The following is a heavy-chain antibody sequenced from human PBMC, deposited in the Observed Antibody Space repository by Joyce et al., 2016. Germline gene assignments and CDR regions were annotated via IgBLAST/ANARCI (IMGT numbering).Heavy chain of an antibody. CDR3: ARDPQNFGF. D-gene: IGHD2/OR15-2a*01. Sequence: VQLQESGPGLVKPSETLSLTCDVSGDSISSGYFYGWVRQAPGKGLEWIANIYHNGKTYYNASLKSRVTISVDTSKNQLSLKLSSVTAADTAVYYGARDPQNFGFWGQGTLVIVSS. J-gene: IGHJ4*02. V-gene: IGHV4-38-2*02. CDR2: IYHNGKT. CDR1: GDSISSGYF.